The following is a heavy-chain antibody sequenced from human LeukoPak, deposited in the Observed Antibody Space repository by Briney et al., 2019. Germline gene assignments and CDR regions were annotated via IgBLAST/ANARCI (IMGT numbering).Heavy chain of an antibody. CDR1: GFIFDDYD. D-gene: IGHD3-22*01. CDR3: AREGRITMMN. J-gene: IGHJ4*02. V-gene: IGHV3-9*01. Sequence: PGTSLRLSCAASGFIFDDYDMNWVRQAPGKGLEWVSGISPDGTNIGYADSVKGRFTTSRDNTKNSLYLQMNSLRAEDTAVYYCAREGRITMMNWGQGTLVTVSS. CDR2: ISPDGTNI.